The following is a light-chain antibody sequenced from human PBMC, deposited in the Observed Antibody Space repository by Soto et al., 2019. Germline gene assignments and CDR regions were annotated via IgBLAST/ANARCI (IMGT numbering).Light chain of an antibody. J-gene: IGKJ1*01. CDR2: KAS. CDR3: QQYHNYSWT. Sequence: DIQMTQSPSTLSASVGDTVTITCRASQSISTWLAWYQQKPGKAPKFLIYKASILENGVQSRFSGSGYATAFTLTISSLQPDDFATYHCQQYHNYSWTFGQGIKVEIK. V-gene: IGKV1-5*03. CDR1: QSISTW.